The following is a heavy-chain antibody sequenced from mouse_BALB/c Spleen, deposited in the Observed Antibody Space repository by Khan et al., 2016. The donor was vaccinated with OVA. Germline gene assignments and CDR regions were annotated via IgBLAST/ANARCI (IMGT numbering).Heavy chain of an antibody. CDR2: IDPFNGST. V-gene: IGHV1S135*01. CDR1: GYSFTDYY. CDR3: TRLGTTGWFAY. D-gene: IGHD2-13*01. J-gene: IGHJ3*01. Sequence: VQLKESGPELMKPGASVKISCKASGYSFTDYYIHWVKQSHGQSLEWIGYIDPFNGSTNFTQKFKGTATLTVDKSSSTAYMHLNSLTSEDSAVYYCTRLGTTGWFAYWGQGTLVTVSA.